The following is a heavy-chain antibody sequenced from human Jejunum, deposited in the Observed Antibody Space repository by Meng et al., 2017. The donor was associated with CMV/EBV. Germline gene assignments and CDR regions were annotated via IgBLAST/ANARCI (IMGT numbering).Heavy chain of an antibody. CDR2: MNLNRGTT. V-gene: IGHV1-8*01. CDR1: GYTFTSYD. Sequence: QVQRVRSGAEVKKPVASVKVSCKASGYTFTSYDINWVRQGTGQGLEWMGWMNLNRGTTGYAQKFQGRVTMTRNISKSTAYMDLSSLRSEDTAVYYCATGVADFEYWGQGTLVTVSS. D-gene: IGHD6-19*01. CDR3: ATGVADFEY. J-gene: IGHJ4*02.